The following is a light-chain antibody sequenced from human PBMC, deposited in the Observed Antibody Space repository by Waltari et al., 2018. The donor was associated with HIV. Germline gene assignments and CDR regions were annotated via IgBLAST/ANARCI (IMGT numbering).Light chain of an antibody. J-gene: IGKJ4*01. V-gene: IGKV4-1*01. CDR3: QQYYSAPPT. CDR2: WAT. CDR1: RSVLYSSNNKNY. Sequence: DIAMTQSPDSLAVSLGERDTINCNSSRSVLYSSNNKNYLAWYQQKPGQPPTLLIYWATSRESGVPDRFSGGGSGTDFTPTISSLQAEDVAVYYCQQYYSAPPTFGGGTKVEI.